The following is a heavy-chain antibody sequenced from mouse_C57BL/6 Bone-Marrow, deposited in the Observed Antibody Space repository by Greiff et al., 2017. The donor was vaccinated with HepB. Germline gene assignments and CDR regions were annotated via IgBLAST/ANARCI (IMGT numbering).Heavy chain of an antibody. J-gene: IGHJ4*01. CDR2: INPSNGGT. CDR1: GYTFTSYW. Sequence: QVQLQQPGTELVKPGASVKLSCKASGYTFTSYWMHWVKQRPGQGLEWIGNINPSNGGTNYNEKFKSKATLTVDKSSSTAYMQLSSLTSEDSAVYYGARLDSSASYDMDYWGQGTSVTVSS. D-gene: IGHD3-2*02. V-gene: IGHV1-53*01. CDR3: ARLDSSASYDMDY.